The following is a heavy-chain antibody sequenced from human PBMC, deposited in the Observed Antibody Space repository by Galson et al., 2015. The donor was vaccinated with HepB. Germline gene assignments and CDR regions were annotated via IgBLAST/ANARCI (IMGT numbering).Heavy chain of an antibody. J-gene: IGHJ5*02. CDR2: IKQDGSEK. V-gene: IGHV3-7*03. Sequence: SGAEVKKPGESLRISCKGSGYSFTSYWMSWVRQAPGKGLEWVANIKQDGSEKYYVDSVKGRFTISRDNAKNSLYLQMNSLRAEDTAVYYCARDLTAGLFDPWGQGTLVTVSS. D-gene: IGHD3-9*01. CDR3: ARDLTAGLFDP. CDR1: GYSFTSYW.